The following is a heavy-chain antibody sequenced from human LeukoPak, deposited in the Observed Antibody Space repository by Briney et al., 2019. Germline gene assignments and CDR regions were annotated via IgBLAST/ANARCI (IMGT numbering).Heavy chain of an antibody. D-gene: IGHD3-9*01. Sequence: GGSLRLSCAASGFTFDDYAMHWVRQAPGKGLEWVSGISWNSGSIGYADSVKGRFTISRDNAKNSLYLQMNSLRAEDTALYYCAKAAGSTILGTFDYWGQGTLVTVSS. CDR2: ISWNSGSI. V-gene: IGHV3-9*01. CDR3: AKAAGSTILGTFDY. J-gene: IGHJ4*02. CDR1: GFTFDDYA.